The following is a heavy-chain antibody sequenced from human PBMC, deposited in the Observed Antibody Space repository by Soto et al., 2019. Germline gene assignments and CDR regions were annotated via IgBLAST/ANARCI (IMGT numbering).Heavy chain of an antibody. D-gene: IGHD3-3*01. CDR3: GKGKELGVVRYGLDA. CDR2: FGGDENYT. Sequence: CGASGFSVKRYWMHWVRQAPGKGLVWLSRFGGDENYTDYADSVRGRFTISRDIAKNTIYLQMNSLRAEDTAVYYCGKGKELGVVRYGLDAWGQGTTVTVSS. CDR1: GFSVKRYW. J-gene: IGHJ6*02. V-gene: IGHV3-74*01.